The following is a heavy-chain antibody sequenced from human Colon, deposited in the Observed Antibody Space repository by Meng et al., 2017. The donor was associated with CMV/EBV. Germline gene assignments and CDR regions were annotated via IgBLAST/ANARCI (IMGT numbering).Heavy chain of an antibody. J-gene: IGHJ6*02. CDR1: GFTFRSYW. V-gene: IGHV3-74*01. Sequence: GGSLRLSCAASGFTFRSYWMHWVRQAQGKGLVWVSRLKSDGSSTTYADSVKGRFTISRDNAKNTLYLQMNSLRGEDTAEYYCARDNYYGMDVWGQGTTVTVSS. CDR3: ARDNYYGMDV. CDR2: LKSDGSST.